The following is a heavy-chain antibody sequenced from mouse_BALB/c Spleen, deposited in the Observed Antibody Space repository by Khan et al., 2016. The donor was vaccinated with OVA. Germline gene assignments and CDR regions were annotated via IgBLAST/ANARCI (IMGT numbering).Heavy chain of an antibody. J-gene: IGHJ3*01. D-gene: IGHD2-14*01. CDR2: MIYSGNT. CDR3: ARSTYRYAFAY. Sequence: EVQLQESGPSLVKPSQTLSLTCSVTGDSITSGYWSWLRKFPGNKLEYMGYMIYSGNTYYNPSLKSRISITRHTSKNQYYLQLTSVTTEDTATYYCARSTYRYAFAYWGQGTLVTVSA. CDR1: GDSITSGY. V-gene: IGHV3-8*02.